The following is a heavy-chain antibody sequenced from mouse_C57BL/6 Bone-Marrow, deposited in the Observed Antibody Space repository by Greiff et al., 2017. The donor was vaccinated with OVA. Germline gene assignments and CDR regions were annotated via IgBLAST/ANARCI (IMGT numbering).Heavy chain of an antibody. CDR2: IHPNSGST. V-gene: IGHV1-64*01. CDR3: ARSPDYYGRDY. D-gene: IGHD1-1*01. J-gene: IGHJ2*01. CDR1: GYTFTSYW. Sequence: QVHVKQPGAELVKPGASVKLSCKASGYTFTSYWMHWVKQRPGQGLEWIGMIHPNSGSTNYNEKFKSKATLTVDKSSSTAYMQLSSLTSEDSAVYDCARSPDYYGRDYWGQGTTLTVSS.